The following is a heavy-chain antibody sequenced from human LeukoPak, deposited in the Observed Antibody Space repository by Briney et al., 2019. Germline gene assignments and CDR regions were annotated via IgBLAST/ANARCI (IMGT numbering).Heavy chain of an antibody. D-gene: IGHD1-26*01. CDR3: ARDLVGAIADAFDI. Sequence: GGSLTLSCAASGFTFSTYSMNWVRQAPGKGLDWVSSISSGGDSIFYADSVRDRFTISRDNAKNSLYLQMNSLRAEDTAVYYCARDLVGAIADAFDIWGQGTMVTVSS. CDR2: ISSGGDSI. J-gene: IGHJ3*02. V-gene: IGHV3-21*01. CDR1: GFTFSTYS.